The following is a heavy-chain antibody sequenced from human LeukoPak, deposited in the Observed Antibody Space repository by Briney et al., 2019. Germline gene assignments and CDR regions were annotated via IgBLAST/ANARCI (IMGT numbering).Heavy chain of an antibody. D-gene: IGHD5-18*01. CDR2: INPNSGGT. Sequence: ASVKVSCKASGYTFTGYYMHWVRQAPGQGLEWMGWINPNSGGTNYAQEFQGRVTMTRDTSISTAYMELSRLRSDDTAVYYCARYTAMDDYWGQGTLVTVSS. V-gene: IGHV1-2*02. J-gene: IGHJ4*02. CDR1: GYTFTGYY. CDR3: ARYTAMDDY.